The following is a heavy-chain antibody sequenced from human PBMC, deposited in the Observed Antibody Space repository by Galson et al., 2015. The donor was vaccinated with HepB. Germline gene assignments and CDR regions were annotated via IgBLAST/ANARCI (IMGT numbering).Heavy chain of an antibody. CDR1: GFTFDDYA. J-gene: IGHJ4*02. Sequence: SLRLSCAASGFTFDDYAMHWVRQAPGKGLEWVSGISWNSGSIGYADSVKGRFTISRDNAKNSLYLQMNSLRAEGTALYYCAKGYSSSWYYFDYWGQGTLVTVSS. CDR2: ISWNSGSI. V-gene: IGHV3-9*01. CDR3: AKGYSSSWYYFDY. D-gene: IGHD6-13*01.